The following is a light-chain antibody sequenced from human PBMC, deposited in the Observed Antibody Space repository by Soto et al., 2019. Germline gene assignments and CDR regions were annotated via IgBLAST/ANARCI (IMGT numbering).Light chain of an antibody. CDR1: SSDVGGYNY. J-gene: IGLJ2*01. V-gene: IGLV2-14*01. CDR3: SSYTSSSTLV. Sequence: QSALTQPASVSGSPGQSITISCTGTSSDVGGYNYVSWYQQHPGKAPKLMIYEVSNRPSGVSNRFSGSKSGNTASLTISVLQAEDEADYYCSSYTSSSTLVFCGGTKLTVL. CDR2: EVS.